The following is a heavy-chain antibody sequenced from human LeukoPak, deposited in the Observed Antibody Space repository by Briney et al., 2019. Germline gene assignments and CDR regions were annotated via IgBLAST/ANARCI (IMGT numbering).Heavy chain of an antibody. CDR3: ARLFYYDSSGVYGMDV. D-gene: IGHD3-22*01. CDR2: ISSSGSTI. CDR1: GFTFSSYE. J-gene: IGHJ6*02. Sequence: GGFLRLSCAASGFTFSSYEMNWVRQAPGKGLGWVSYISSSGSTIYYADSVKGRFTISRDNAKNSLYLQMNSLRVEDTAVYYCARLFYYDSSGVYGMDVWGQGTTVTVSS. V-gene: IGHV3-48*03.